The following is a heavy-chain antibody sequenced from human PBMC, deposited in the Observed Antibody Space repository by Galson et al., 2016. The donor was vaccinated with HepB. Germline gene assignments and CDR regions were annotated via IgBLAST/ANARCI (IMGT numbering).Heavy chain of an antibody. J-gene: IGHJ4*02. CDR3: ARESQQLYYFDY. CDR2: TYYRSKWYN. V-gene: IGHV6-1*01. D-gene: IGHD6-13*01. CDR1: GDSVSSDSAA. Sequence: CAISGDSVSSDSAAWNWIRQSPSRGLEWLGRTYYRSKWYNDYAVSVKSRITINPDTSKNQISLQLNSVTPEDAAVYYCARESQQLYYFDYWALGTLVTVSS.